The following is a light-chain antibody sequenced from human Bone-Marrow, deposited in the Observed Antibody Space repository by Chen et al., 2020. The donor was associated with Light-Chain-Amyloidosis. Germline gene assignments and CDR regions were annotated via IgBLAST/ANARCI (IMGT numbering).Light chain of an antibody. V-gene: IGKV2-28*01. J-gene: IGKJ4*01. CDR2: MGS. Sequence: DIVMTQSPLSLPVTPGEPASISCRSNQSLLQSNGFNFLDWYRQRPVQSPHLLIYMGSIRASGVPDRFSGSGSDTDFTLQISRVEAEDVGIYYCMQLLQTPPTFGGGTKVEIK. CDR1: QSLLQSNGFNF. CDR3: MQLLQTPPT.